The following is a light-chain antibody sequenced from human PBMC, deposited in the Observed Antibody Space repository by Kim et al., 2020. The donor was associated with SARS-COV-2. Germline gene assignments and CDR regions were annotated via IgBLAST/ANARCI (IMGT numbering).Light chain of an antibody. V-gene: IGLV3-1*01. J-gene: IGLJ2*01. CDR1: KLGDKY. CDR2: QDD. CDR3: QAWDTTTEAV. Sequence: VSPGQTASISYSGDKLGDKYACWYQQKPGQSPVLVIYQDDKRPLGIPERFSGSNSGNTATLTISGTQAMDEADYYCQAWDTTTEAVFGGGTQLTVL.